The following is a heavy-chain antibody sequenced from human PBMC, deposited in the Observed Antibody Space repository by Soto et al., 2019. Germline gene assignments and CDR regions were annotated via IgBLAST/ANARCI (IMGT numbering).Heavy chain of an antibody. V-gene: IGHV1-69*06. D-gene: IGHD2-2*01. CDR2: IIPIFGTA. CDR1: GGTFSSYA. CDR3: ASARISSTARYYGMDV. J-gene: IGHJ6*02. Sequence: QVQLVQSGSEVKKPGSSVKVSCKASGGTFSSYAISWVRQAPGQGLEWMGGIIPIFGTANYAQKFQGRVTITADKYTSTAYMELSSLRSEDTAVYYCASARISSTARYYGMDVWGQGTTVTVSS.